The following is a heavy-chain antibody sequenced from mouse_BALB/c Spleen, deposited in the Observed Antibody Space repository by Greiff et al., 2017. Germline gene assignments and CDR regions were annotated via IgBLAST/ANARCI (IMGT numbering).Heavy chain of an antibody. J-gene: IGHJ2*01. V-gene: IGHV1-54*01. CDR3: ARGEDWVFDY. Sequence: VQLQESGAELVRPGTSVKVSCKASGYAFTNYLIEWVKQRPGQGLEWIGVINPGSGGTNYNEKFKGKATLTADKSSSTAYMQLSSLTSDDSAVYFCARGEDWVFDYWGQGTTLTVSS. CDR1: GYAFTNYL. D-gene: IGHD4-1*01. CDR2: INPGSGGT.